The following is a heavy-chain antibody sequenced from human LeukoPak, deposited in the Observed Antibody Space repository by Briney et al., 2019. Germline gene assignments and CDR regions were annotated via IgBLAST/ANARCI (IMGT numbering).Heavy chain of an antibody. CDR2: ISAYNGNT. CDR3: AREAVGAKIFDY. V-gene: IGHV1-18*01. J-gene: IGHJ4*02. CDR1: GYTFTSYG. D-gene: IGHD1-26*01. Sequence: ASVKVSCKASGYTFTSYGFSWVRQAPGQGLEWMGWISAYNGNTNYAQKLQGRVTMTTDTSTSTAYMELRSLRSDDTAVYYCAREAVGAKIFDYWGQGTLVTASS.